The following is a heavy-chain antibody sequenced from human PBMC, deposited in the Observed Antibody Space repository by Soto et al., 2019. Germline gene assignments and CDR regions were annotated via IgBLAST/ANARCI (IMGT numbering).Heavy chain of an antibody. CDR1: GFTFGAYY. CDR3: AREFDSGDVGLDV. J-gene: IGHJ6*02. D-gene: IGHD4-17*01. Sequence: QVQLVQSGPEVRTPGASVRVSCKCSGFTFGAYYIHWVRQAPGQGLEWMGWVSPLSGGTNLVQRFRGRLTMTGDSSINTIYMELRSLRSGDTALYFCAREFDSGDVGLDVWGQGTTVSVSS. V-gene: IGHV1-2*02. CDR2: VSPLSGGT.